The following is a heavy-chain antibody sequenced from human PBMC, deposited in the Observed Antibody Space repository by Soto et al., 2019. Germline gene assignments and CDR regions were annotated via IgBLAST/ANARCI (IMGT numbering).Heavy chain of an antibody. CDR3: ARVDYYGSGTIGYFDY. D-gene: IGHD3-10*01. J-gene: IGHJ4*02. V-gene: IGHV1-69*13. CDR1: GGTFSSYA. CDR2: IIPIFGTA. Sequence: GASVKVSCKASGGTFSSYAISWVRQAPGQGLEWMGGIIPIFGTANYAQKFQGRVTITADESTSTAYMELSSLRSGDTAVYYCARVDYYGSGTIGYFDYWGQGTLVTVSS.